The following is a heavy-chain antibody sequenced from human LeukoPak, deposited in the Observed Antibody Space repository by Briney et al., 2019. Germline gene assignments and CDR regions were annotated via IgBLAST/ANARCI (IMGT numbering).Heavy chain of an antibody. CDR1: GFTFSDYY. CDR3: ARGSISVAAAGRIDY. V-gene: IGHV3-11*01. J-gene: IGHJ4*02. CDR2: ISSGGNTI. Sequence: GGSLRLSCAASGFTFSDYYMSWIRQAPGKGPEWVSYISSGGNTIYYADSVKGRFTISRDNAKNSLYLQMNSLRAEDTAVYYCARGSISVAAAGRIDYWGQGTLVTVSS. D-gene: IGHD6-13*01.